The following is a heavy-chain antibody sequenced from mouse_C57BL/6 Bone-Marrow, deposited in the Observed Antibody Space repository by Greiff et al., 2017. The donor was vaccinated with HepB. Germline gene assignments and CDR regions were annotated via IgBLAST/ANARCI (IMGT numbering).Heavy chain of an antibody. V-gene: IGHV1-69*01. CDR3: ARSHYYGSSYWYFDV. Sequence: QVQLQQPGAELVMPGASVKLSCKASGYTFTSYWMHWVKQRPGQGLEWIGDIDPSDSYTNYNQKFKGKSTLTVDKSSSTAYMQLSSLTSEDSAVYYCARSHYYGSSYWYFDVWGTGTTVTVSS. CDR1: GYTFTSYW. CDR2: IDPSDSYT. J-gene: IGHJ1*03. D-gene: IGHD1-1*01.